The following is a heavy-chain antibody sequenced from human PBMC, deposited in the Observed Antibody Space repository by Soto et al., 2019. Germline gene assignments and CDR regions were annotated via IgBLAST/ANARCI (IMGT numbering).Heavy chain of an antibody. CDR1: GDSMWSSV. Sequence: SGDSMWSSVCALFRKKTEKGLEWIGYIYYSGSTYYNPSLKSRVTISVDTSKNQFSLKLSSVTAADTAVYYCASFGYYSPGSYYIPWYFDFWGHWAPVTVSS. J-gene: IGHJ4*03. CDR3: ASFGYYSPGSYYIPWYFDF. V-gene: IGHV4-59*08. CDR2: IYYSGST. D-gene: IGHD3-10*01.